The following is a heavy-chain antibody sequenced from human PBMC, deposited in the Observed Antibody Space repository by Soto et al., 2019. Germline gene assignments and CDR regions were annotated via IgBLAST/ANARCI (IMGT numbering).Heavy chain of an antibody. CDR1: GGSFSSYW. Sequence: SVKVSGKASGGSFSSYWISWVRQAPGQGLEWMGGSIPILGTANYAQKFQGRDTITADESTSTAYMELSSLRSEDTAVYYCARDPRGTGTPYYYYGMDVWGQGTTVTVSS. V-gene: IGHV1-69*13. D-gene: IGHD1-7*01. CDR2: SIPILGTA. J-gene: IGHJ6*02. CDR3: ARDPRGTGTPYYYYGMDV.